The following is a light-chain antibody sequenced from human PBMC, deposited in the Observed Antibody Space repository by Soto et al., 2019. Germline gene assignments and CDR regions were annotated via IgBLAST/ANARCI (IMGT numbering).Light chain of an antibody. Sequence: QSALTQPASVSGSPGQSITISCTGTSSDVGGYDYVSWYQQYPGKAPKIMIYDVTNRPSGVSNRFSGSKSGNTASLTISGLQTEDDADYYCSSYTSSNTRVVFGGGTKLTVL. CDR1: SSDVGGYDY. J-gene: IGLJ3*02. CDR2: DVT. V-gene: IGLV2-14*01. CDR3: SSYTSSNTRVV.